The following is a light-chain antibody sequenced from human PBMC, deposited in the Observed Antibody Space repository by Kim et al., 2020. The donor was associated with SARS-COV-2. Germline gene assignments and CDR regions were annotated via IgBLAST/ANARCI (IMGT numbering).Light chain of an antibody. Sequence: GKTVTSSCTRSSGSIVSNYVQWYQQRPGSAPTTVIYEDDQRPSGVPDRFSGSIDRSSNSASLTISGLKTEDEADYYCQSYYVSSPVFGGGTQLTVL. V-gene: IGLV6-57*03. CDR1: SGSIVSNY. CDR3: QSYYVSSPV. J-gene: IGLJ2*01. CDR2: EDD.